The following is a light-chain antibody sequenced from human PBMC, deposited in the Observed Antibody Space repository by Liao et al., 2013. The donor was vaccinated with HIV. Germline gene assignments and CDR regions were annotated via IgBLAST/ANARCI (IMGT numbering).Light chain of an antibody. Sequence: SYEMTQPPSVSVSPGQTASVTCSGDGLGDKYVSWYQQRPGHSPILVIYEDTKRPSGIPERFSGSNSGNTATLTISGTQAMDEADYYCQAWDSSTRGHVVFGGGTKLTVL. V-gene: IGLV3-1*01. CDR3: QAWDSSTRGHVV. J-gene: IGLJ2*01. CDR2: EDT. CDR1: GLGDKY.